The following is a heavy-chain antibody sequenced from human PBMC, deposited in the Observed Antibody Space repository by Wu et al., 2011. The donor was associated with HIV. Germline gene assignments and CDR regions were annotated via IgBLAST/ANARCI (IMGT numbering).Heavy chain of an antibody. CDR3: ARVYGYYYDSSGYYKYNWFDP. CDR1: LRLYNYG. D-gene: IGHD3-22*01. CDR2: ISAYNGNT. Sequence: QIQLVQSGPEVNEAWGLSEGLLQGFWLRLYNYGISWVRQAPGQGLEWIGWISAYNGNTNYAQKLQGRVTMTTDTSTSTAYMELRSLRSDDTAVYYCARVYGYYYDSSGYYKYNWFDPWGQGTLVTVSS. J-gene: IGHJ5*02. V-gene: IGHV1-18*01.